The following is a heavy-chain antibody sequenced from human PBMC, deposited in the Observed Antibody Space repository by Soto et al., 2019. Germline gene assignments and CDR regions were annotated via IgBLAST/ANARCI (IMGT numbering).Heavy chain of an antibody. V-gene: IGHV1-69*13. CDR3: ARDHIDYYGMDV. J-gene: IGHJ6*02. Sequence: SVKVSCKASGGTFSSYAISWVRQAPGQGLEWMGGIIPIFGTANYAQKFQGRVTITADESTSTAYMELSSLRSEDTAVYYCARDHIDYYGMDVWGQGTTVTVSS. CDR1: GGTFSSYA. CDR2: IIPIFGTA.